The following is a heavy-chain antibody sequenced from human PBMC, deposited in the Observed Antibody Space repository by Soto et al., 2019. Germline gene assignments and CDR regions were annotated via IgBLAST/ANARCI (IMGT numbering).Heavy chain of an antibody. V-gene: IGHV3-21*04. CDR1: GFTFSSYS. CDR2: ISSSSSYI. CDR3: APTHHYYDSY. Sequence: GGSVRLSCAASGFTFSSYSMNWVRQAPGKGLEWVSSISSSSSYIYYADSVKGRFTISRDNAKNTLYLQMNSLRAEDTAVYYCAPTHHYYDSYWGQGTLVTVSS. D-gene: IGHD3-22*01. J-gene: IGHJ4*02.